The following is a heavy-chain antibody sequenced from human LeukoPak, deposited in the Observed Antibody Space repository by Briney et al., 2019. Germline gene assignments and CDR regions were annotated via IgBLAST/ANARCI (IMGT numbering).Heavy chain of an antibody. CDR1: GFTFSNAW. CDR2: IKSKTDGGTT. CDR3: TTENSSGWYLPYYYYYMDV. Sequence: PGGSLRLSCAASGFTFSNAWMSWVRQAPGKGLEWVGRIKSKTDGGTTDYAASVKGRFTISRDDSKNTLYLQMNSLKTEDTAVYCCTTENSSGWYLPYYYYYMDVWGKGTTVTVSS. J-gene: IGHJ6*03. D-gene: IGHD6-19*01. V-gene: IGHV3-15*01.